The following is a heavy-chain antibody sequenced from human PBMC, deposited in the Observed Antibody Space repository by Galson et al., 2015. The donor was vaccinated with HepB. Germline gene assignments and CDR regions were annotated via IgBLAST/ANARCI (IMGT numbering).Heavy chain of an antibody. V-gene: IGHV6-1*01. CDR2: TYYRSKWST. CDR1: GDSVSSASAT. D-gene: IGHD5-12*01. J-gene: IGHJ5*02. CDR3: ARGDIDLAA. Sequence: AISGDSVSSASATWHWIRQSPSGGLEWLGKTYYRSKWSTNYAMSVKSRISINADTSKNQFSLQLKSVTPEDTAVYFCARGDIDLAAWGQGALVTISS.